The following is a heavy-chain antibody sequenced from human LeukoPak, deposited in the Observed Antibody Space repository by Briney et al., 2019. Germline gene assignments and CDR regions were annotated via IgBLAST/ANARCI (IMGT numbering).Heavy chain of an antibody. J-gene: IGHJ3*01. CDR3: ERDREYSSPGAFDL. Sequence: RGGALRLSCAASGFTFSSYWMSSVREAPGEGVEWVANIKQDGSEKYYVDSVKGRVTISRDKAKSSLYLYMNSLRAEDTAVYYCERDREYSSPGAFDLWGQGTMVTVSS. D-gene: IGHD6-6*01. CDR1: GFTFSSYW. V-gene: IGHV3-7*01. CDR2: IKQDGSEK.